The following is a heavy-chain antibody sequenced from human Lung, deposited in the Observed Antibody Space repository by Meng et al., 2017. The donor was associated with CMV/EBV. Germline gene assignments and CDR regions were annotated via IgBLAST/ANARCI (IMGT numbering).Heavy chain of an antibody. V-gene: IGHV3-30*02. CDR1: RFTFSNYG. CDR2: IRYDGSNK. J-gene: IGHJ4*02. CDR3: AKDASGYNGNSVYFDY. Sequence: GGSXRLXCAASRFTFSNYGIHWVRQAPGKGLEWVSFIRYDGSNKYYADSVKGRFTISRDNSKNTLWLQMNSLRAEDTAVYYCAKDASGYNGNSVYFDYWGQGTLVTVSS. D-gene: IGHD1-7*01.